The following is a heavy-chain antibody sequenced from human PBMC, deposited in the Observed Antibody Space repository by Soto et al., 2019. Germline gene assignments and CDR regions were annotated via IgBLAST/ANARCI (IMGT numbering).Heavy chain of an antibody. J-gene: IGHJ3*02. D-gene: IGHD6-13*01. CDR2: FDPEDGET. Sequence: GASVKVSCKVSRYTPTELSMHWVRQAPGKGLEWMGGFDPEDGETIYAQKFQGRVTMTEDTSTDTAYMELSSLRSEDTAVYYCATSYSSSWSRSAFDIWGQGTMVTVSS. CDR3: ATSYSSSWSRSAFDI. V-gene: IGHV1-24*01. CDR1: RYTPTELS.